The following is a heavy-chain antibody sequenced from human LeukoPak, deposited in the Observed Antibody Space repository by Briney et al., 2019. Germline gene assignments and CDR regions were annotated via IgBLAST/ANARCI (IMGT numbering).Heavy chain of an antibody. J-gene: IGHJ6*03. CDR2: IYYSGST. D-gene: IGHD1-26*01. Sequence: SETLSLTCTVSGGSISSYQWNWIRQPPGKGLEWIGYIYYSGSTNYNPSLKSRVNISLDTSKNQFSPKLNSVTAADTAVYYCATKVGATKAHFYYYIDVWGKGTTVTVSS. V-gene: IGHV4-59*01. CDR1: GGSISSYQ. CDR3: ATKVGATKAHFYYYIDV.